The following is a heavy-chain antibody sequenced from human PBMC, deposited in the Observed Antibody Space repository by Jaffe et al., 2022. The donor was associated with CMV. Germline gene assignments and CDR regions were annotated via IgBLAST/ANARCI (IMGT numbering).Heavy chain of an antibody. CDR1: GYTFTSYY. V-gene: IGHV1-46*01. CDR3: AREYSSSSDYYYYGMDV. Sequence: QVQLVQSGAEVKKPGASVKVSCKASGYTFTSYYMHWVRQAPGQGLEWMGIINPSGGSTSYAQKFQGRVTMTRDTSTSTVYMELSSLRSEDTAVYYCAREYSSSSDYYYYGMDVWGQGTTVTVSS. J-gene: IGHJ6*02. D-gene: IGHD6-6*01. CDR2: INPSGGST.